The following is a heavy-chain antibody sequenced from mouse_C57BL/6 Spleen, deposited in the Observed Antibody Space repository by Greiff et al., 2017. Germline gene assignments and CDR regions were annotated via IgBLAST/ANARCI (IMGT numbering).Heavy chain of an antibody. Sequence: EVQLQQSGPELVKPGASVKISCKASGYTFTDYYMNWVKQSHGKSLEWIGDINPNNGGTSYNQKFKGKATLTVDKSSSTAYMELRSLTSEDSAVYYCARKGDYYYAAAFDVWGTGTTVTVSS. J-gene: IGHJ1*03. CDR1: GYTFTDYY. CDR2: INPNNGGT. D-gene: IGHD1-1*01. V-gene: IGHV1-26*01. CDR3: ARKGDYYYAAAFDV.